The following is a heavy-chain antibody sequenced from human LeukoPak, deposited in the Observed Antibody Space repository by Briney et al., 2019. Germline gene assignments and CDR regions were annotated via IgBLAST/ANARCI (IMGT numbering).Heavy chain of an antibody. V-gene: IGHV3-11*04. J-gene: IGHJ4*02. Sequence: LSLTCTVSGVSISTSRYYWGWIRQPPGKGLERVSYISSGGSTIYYADSVKGRFTISRDNAKNSLYLQMNSLRAEDTAVYYCAKGDEWELLGGTDYWGQGTLVTVSS. CDR3: AKGDEWELLGGTDY. CDR2: ISSGGSTI. CDR1: GVSISTSRYY. D-gene: IGHD1-26*01.